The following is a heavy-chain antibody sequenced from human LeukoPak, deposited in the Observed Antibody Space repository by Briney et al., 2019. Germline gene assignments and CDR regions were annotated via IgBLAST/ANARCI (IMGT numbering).Heavy chain of an antibody. V-gene: IGHV1-18*01. CDR1: GYTFTRDG. Sequence: ASVKVSCKVSGYTFTRDGVTWVRQAPGQGLEWMGWISAYNARTNYSQKFQGRVTMTTVTSTSTAYMELRSLRSDDTAVYYCARVSERFLEWLLGNYYYMDVWGKGTTVTVSS. CDR2: ISAYNART. CDR3: ARVSERFLEWLLGNYYYMDV. D-gene: IGHD3-3*01. J-gene: IGHJ6*03.